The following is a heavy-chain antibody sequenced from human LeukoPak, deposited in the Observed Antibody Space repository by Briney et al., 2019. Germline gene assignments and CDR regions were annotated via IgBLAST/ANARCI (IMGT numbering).Heavy chain of an antibody. J-gene: IGHJ6*02. CDR3: ARVVVVAATEFLYYYYGMDV. V-gene: IGHV4-59*01. D-gene: IGHD2-15*01. Sequence: TSQTLSLTCTVSGVSISSYYWSWIRQPPGKGLEWIGYIYYSGSTNYNPSLKSRVTISVDTSKNQFSLKLSSVTAADTAVYYCARVVVVAATEFLYYYYGMDVWGQGTTVTVSS. CDR2: IYYSGST. CDR1: GVSISSYY.